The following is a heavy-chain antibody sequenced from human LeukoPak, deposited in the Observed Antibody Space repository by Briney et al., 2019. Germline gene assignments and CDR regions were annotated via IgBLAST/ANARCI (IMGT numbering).Heavy chain of an antibody. V-gene: IGHV3-48*03. J-gene: IGHJ4*02. D-gene: IGHD6-13*01. CDR3: ARDSLYSSSYFDY. CDR2: ISSSGSTI. Sequence: TGGSLRLSCAASGFTFSSYEMNWVRQAPGKGLEWVSYISSSGSTIYYADSVKGRFTISRDNSKNTLYLQMNSLRAEDTAVYYCARDSLYSSSYFDYWGQGALVTVSS. CDR1: GFTFSSYE.